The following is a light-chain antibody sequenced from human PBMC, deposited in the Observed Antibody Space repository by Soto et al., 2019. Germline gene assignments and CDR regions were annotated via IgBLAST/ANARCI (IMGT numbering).Light chain of an antibody. CDR3: QQYSTSRLT. V-gene: IGKV3-20*01. Sequence: EIELTQSPGTRSLSPGERATLSCRASQSVTSSYLAWYQQKPGQAPRLLISGASSRATGIPDRFSGSGSGTDFTLTISRLEPEDFAVYYCQQYSTSRLTFGGGTKVEIK. J-gene: IGKJ4*01. CDR1: QSVTSSY. CDR2: GAS.